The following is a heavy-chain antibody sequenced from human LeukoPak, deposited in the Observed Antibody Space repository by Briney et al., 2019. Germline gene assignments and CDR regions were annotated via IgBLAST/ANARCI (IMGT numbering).Heavy chain of an antibody. CDR3: AKRGVVIRGLLVIGYHQEAYHYDF. D-gene: IGHD3-10*01. Sequence: PGGSLRLSCVVSGISLINYAMTWVRQAPGKGLEWVSYISERGGSTTYADSVKGRFTISRDTSLNTLYLKMNNLRAEDTAVYFCAKRGVVIRGLLVIGYHQEAYHYDFWGQGVLVTVSS. CDR2: ISERGGST. CDR1: GISLINYA. V-gene: IGHV3-23*01. J-gene: IGHJ4*02.